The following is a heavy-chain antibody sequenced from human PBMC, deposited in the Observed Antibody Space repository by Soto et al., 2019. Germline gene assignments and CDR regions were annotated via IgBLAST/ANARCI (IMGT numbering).Heavy chain of an antibody. CDR3: ARPNSYYYDSSGYYGYFQH. CDR1: GGTFSSYA. Sequence: GASVKVSCKASGGTFSSYAISWVRQAPGQGLEWMGGIIPIFGTANYAQKFQGRVTITADESTSTAYMELSSLRSEDTAVYYCARPNSYYYDSSGYYGYFQHWGQGTPVTVSS. V-gene: IGHV1-69*13. CDR2: IIPIFGTA. D-gene: IGHD3-22*01. J-gene: IGHJ1*01.